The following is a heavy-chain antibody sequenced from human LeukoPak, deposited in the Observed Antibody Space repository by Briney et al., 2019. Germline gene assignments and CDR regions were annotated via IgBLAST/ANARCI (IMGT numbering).Heavy chain of an antibody. CDR2: ISSDGDTT. J-gene: IGHJ4*02. CDR3: ARVLYSWNDVVDY. D-gene: IGHD1-20*01. V-gene: IGHV3-74*01. CDR1: GFTFSSYW. Sequence: GGSLRLSCAASGFTFSSYWMHWVRQAPGKGLVWVSRISSDGDTTNYADSVKGRFTISRDNAKNTPYLQMNSLRAEDTAVYYCARVLYSWNDVVDYWGQGTLVTVSS.